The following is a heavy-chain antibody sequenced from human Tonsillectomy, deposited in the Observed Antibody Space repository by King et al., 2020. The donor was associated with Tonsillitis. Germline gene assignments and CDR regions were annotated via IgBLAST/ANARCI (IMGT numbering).Heavy chain of an antibody. CDR1: GFIFSTYA. CDR3: SRDPHKYSTSWSYAFHI. CDR2: ISDDGSTK. Sequence: VQLVESGGGVVQPGRSLRLSCTASGFIFSTYAIHWVRQAPGKGLEWVAVISDDGSTKYYADSVKGRFTISRDNSKKTLYLQGNSLRPEDTAVYYCSRDPHKYSTSWSYAFHIWGQGTMVTVSS. V-gene: IGHV3-30-3*01. D-gene: IGHD6-13*01. J-gene: IGHJ3*02.